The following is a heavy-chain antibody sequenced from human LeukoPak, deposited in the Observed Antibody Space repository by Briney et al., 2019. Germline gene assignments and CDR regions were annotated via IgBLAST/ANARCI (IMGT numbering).Heavy chain of an antibody. V-gene: IGHV3-73*01. J-gene: IGHJ4*02. CDR1: GFTFSGFD. CDR2: IKTRHESNDI. Sequence: GWSLRLSCAASGFTFSGFDIHWVRQASGQGLDWVGRIKTRHESNDIAYAASAKGRFTISRDDSKNTAFLQMDSLKTEDTAVYSFDYWGQGILVTVSS. CDR3: DY.